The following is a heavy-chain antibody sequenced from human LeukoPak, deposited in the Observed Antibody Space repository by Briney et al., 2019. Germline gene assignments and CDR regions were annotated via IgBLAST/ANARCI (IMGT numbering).Heavy chain of an antibody. J-gene: IGHJ4*02. D-gene: IGHD5-18*01. CDR3: ARDAKRWIQLWSHY. Sequence: GGSLRLSCAASGFTFSSYWMTWVRQAPGKGLEWVANIKQDGSEKYYVDSVKGRFTISRDNAKNSLYLQMNSLRAEDTAVYYCARDAKRWIQLWSHYWGQGTLVTVSS. CDR1: GFTFSSYW. CDR2: IKQDGSEK. V-gene: IGHV3-7*01.